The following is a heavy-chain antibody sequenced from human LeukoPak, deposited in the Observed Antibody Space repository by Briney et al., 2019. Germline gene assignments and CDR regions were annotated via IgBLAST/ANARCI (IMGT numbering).Heavy chain of an antibody. CDR3: ARTHSVHVGYFDY. CDR2: ISYDGSNK. Sequence: GGSLRLSRAASGFTFSSYAMHWVRQAPGKGLEWVAVISYDGSNKYYADSVKGRFTISRDNSKNTLYLQMNSLRAEDTAVYYCARTHSVHVGYFDYWGQGTLVTVSS. CDR1: GFTFSSYA. J-gene: IGHJ4*02. D-gene: IGHD5/OR15-5a*01. V-gene: IGHV3-30*04.